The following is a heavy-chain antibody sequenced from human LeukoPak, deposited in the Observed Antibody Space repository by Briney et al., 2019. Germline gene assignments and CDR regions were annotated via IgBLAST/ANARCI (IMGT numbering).Heavy chain of an antibody. CDR3: AKSRGYCSGGSCYSIFYYYYMDV. CDR1: GFTFSSYA. V-gene: IGHV3-23*01. D-gene: IGHD2-15*01. Sequence: GGSLRLSCAASGFTFSSYAMNWVRQAPGKGLEWVSAITGSGGRTYYADSVKGRFTISRDNSKNTLYLQMNSLRAEDTAVYYCAKSRGYCSGGSCYSIFYYYYMDVWGKGTTVTVSS. CDR2: ITGSGGRT. J-gene: IGHJ6*03.